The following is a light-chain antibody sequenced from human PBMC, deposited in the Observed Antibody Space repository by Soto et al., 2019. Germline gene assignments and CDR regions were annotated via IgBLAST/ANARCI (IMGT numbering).Light chain of an antibody. Sequence: IVLAHSPDPLFLSPGERATLSSMASHSVSNYLAWYQQKPGQAPRLLIYGASTRATGIPARFSGSGSGTEFTLTISSLQSEDFAVYYCQQYNNWPRTFGQGTKVDIK. CDR3: QQYNNWPRT. V-gene: IGKV3-15*01. J-gene: IGKJ1*01. CDR1: HSVSNY. CDR2: GAS.